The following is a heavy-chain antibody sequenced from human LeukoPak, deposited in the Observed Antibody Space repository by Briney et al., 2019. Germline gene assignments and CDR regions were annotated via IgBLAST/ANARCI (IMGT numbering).Heavy chain of an antibody. CDR2: ITDDSGTT. CDR1: GFTFSAYY. D-gene: IGHD5-18*01. J-gene: IGHJ4*02. V-gene: IGHV3-11*04. CDR3: ARGYRTFDY. Sequence: TGGSLRLSCAASGFTFSAYYMSWIRQAPGKNLEWLSYITDDSGTTRYADSVKGRFTISRDNAQNSLFLQMNSLRAEDTAMYFCARGYRTFDYWGQGTLVTVSS.